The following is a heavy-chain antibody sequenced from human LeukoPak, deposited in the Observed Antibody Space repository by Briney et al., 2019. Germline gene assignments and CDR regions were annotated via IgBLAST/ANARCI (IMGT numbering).Heavy chain of an antibody. CDR2: IQYDGSNK. CDR3: AKNSAVVAATPENYFDY. V-gene: IGHV3-30*02. CDR1: GFTFSSYG. J-gene: IGHJ4*02. D-gene: IGHD2-15*01. Sequence: GGSLRLSCAASGFTFSSYGMHWVRQAPGKGLEWVAFIQYDGSNKYYTDSVKGQFTISRDNSRNTMYVQMNSLRPEDTAVYYCAKNSAVVAATPENYFDYWGQGTLVTVSS.